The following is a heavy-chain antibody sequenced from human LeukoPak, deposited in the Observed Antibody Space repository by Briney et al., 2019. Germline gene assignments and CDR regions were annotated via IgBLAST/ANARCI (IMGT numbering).Heavy chain of an antibody. CDR1: GYSFTSYW. Sequence: GESLKISCKGSGYSFTSYWIGWVRQMPGKGLEWMGIIYPGDSDTKYSPSFQGQVTISADKSISTAYLQWGSLKASDTAIYYCARLREIALPGDFDSWGQGTLVTVSS. CDR3: ARLREIALPGDFDS. V-gene: IGHV5-51*01. J-gene: IGHJ4*02. D-gene: IGHD2-21*02. CDR2: IYPGDSDT.